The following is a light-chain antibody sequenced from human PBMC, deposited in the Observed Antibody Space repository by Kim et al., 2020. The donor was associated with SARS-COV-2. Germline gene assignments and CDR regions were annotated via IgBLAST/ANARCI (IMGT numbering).Light chain of an antibody. V-gene: IGLV3-1*01. CDR2: QDS. J-gene: IGLJ2*01. Sequence: SYELTQPPSVSVSPGQTASITCSGEKLGDKYACWYQQKPGQSPVLVIYQDSKRPSGIPERFSGSNSGNTATLTISGTQAMDEADYYCQAWDSSVVFGGGT. CDR3: QAWDSSVV. CDR1: KLGDKY.